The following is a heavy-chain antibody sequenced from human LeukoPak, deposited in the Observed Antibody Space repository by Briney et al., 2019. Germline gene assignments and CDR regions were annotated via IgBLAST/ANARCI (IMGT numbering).Heavy chain of an antibody. CDR1: GGSISSYY. CDR2: IYYSGST. V-gene: IGHV4-59*01. CDR3: AAYGEGLDY. J-gene: IGHJ4*02. D-gene: IGHD3-10*01. Sequence: SETLSLTCTVSGGSISSYYWSWIRQPPGKGLEWIGYIYYSGSTNYNPSLKSRVTISVDTSKNQFSLKLSSVTAADTAAYYCAAYGEGLDYWGQGTLVTVSS.